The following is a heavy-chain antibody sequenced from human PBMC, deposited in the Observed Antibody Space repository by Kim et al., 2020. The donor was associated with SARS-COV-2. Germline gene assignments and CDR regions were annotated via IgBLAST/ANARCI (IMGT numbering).Heavy chain of an antibody. Sequence: GGSLRLSCAASGFTFSSYGMHWVRQAPGKGLEWVAVISYDGSNKYYADSVKGRFTISRDNSKNTLYLQMNSLRAEDTAVYYCAREASGHPSGGMDVWGQGTTVTVSS. CDR1: GFTFSSYG. CDR2: ISYDGSNK. CDR3: AREASGHPSGGMDV. J-gene: IGHJ6*02. V-gene: IGHV3-33*05. D-gene: IGHD5-12*01.